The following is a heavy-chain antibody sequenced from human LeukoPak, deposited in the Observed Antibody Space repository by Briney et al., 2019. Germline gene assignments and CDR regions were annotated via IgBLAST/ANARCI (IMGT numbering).Heavy chain of an antibody. CDR3: AKGGSSFMYGMDV. Sequence: PGGSLRLSCAASGFTFSTYAMSWVRQAPGRGLEWVSSISPSGDSTYYADSVKGRFTISRDSSKNTLYLQMNSLRAEDTAVYYCAKGGSSFMYGMDVWGQGTTVTVSS. V-gene: IGHV3-23*01. D-gene: IGHD3-16*02. J-gene: IGHJ6*02. CDR2: ISPSGDST. CDR1: GFTFSTYA.